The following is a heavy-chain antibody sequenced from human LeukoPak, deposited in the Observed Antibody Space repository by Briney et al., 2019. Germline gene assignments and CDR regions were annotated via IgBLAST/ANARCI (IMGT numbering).Heavy chain of an antibody. CDR3: AKPHFDS. CDR1: GFTFSSYA. J-gene: IGHJ4*02. V-gene: IGHV3-30*04. CDR2: ISYDGSNK. Sequence: PGGSLRLSCAASGFTFSSYAMHWVRQAPGKGLEWVAVISYDGSNKYYADSVKGRFTISRDNSKNTLYLQMNSLRAEDTAVYYCAKPHFDSWGQGTLVTVSS.